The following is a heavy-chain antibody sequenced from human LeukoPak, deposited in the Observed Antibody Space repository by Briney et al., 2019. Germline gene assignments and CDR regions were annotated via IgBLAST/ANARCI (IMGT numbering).Heavy chain of an antibody. J-gene: IGHJ4*02. CDR2: IYSDGST. CDR3: ARSPSYYGSAHYFDY. CDR1: EFTVSSNY. D-gene: IGHD3-10*01. Sequence: GGSLRLSCAASEFTVSSNYMSWVRQAPGKGLEWVSVIYSDGSTYYADSVKGRFTISRDNSKNTLYPQMNSLGAEDTAVYYCARSPSYYGSAHYFDYWGQGTLVTVSS. V-gene: IGHV3-53*01.